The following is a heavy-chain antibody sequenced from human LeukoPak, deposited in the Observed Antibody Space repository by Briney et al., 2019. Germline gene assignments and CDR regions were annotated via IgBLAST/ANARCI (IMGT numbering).Heavy chain of an antibody. D-gene: IGHD4-17*01. CDR2: ISTSSDSI. J-gene: IGHJ4*02. Sequence: PGGSLRLSCEASGFTFRSYSMNWVRQAPGKGLEWISYISTSSDSIYYADSVKGRFTISRDNVKNSLYLQMSSLRAEDTAVYYCAKWRKATVTTSLDYWGQGTLVTVSS. CDR1: GFTFRSYS. CDR3: AKWRKATVTTSLDY. V-gene: IGHV3-48*01.